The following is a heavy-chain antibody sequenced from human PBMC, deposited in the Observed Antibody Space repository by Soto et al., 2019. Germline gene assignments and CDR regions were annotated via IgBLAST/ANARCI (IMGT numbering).Heavy chain of an antibody. J-gene: IGHJ5*02. Sequence: QVQLQQWGAGLLKPSETLSLTCAVYGGSFSGYYWSWIRQPPGKGLEWMGEINHSGSTNYNPSLKSRVTISVDTSKNQFSLKLSSVTAADTAVYYCARGARSGCSGGSCSTNWFDPWGQGTLVTVSS. D-gene: IGHD2-15*01. CDR3: ARGARSGCSGGSCSTNWFDP. V-gene: IGHV4-34*01. CDR1: GGSFSGYY. CDR2: INHSGST.